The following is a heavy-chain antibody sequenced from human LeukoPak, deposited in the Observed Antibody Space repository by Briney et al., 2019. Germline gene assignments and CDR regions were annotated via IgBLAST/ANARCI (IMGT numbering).Heavy chain of an antibody. J-gene: IGHJ4*02. CDR2: ISSSSGTI. Sequence: LSLTCAVYGVSFSDYYMSWIRRAPGKGLEWLSYISSSSGTIHYADSVKGRFTISRDNAKNSLYLQMNSLRAEDTAVYYCARDRDYSTSPFDYWGQGTLVTVSS. CDR1: GVSFSDYY. CDR3: ARDRDYSTSPFDY. D-gene: IGHD6-6*01. V-gene: IGHV3-11*01.